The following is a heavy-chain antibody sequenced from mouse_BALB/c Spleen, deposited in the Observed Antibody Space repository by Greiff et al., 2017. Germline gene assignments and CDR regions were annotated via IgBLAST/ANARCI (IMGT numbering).Heavy chain of an antibody. D-gene: IGHD2-4*01. CDR3: ARYADYDPAY. Sequence: EVQLQQSGPELVKPGASVKISCKASGYSFTGYYMHWVKQSHVKSLEWIGRINPYNGATSYNQNFKDKASLTVDKSSSTAYMELHSLTSEDSAVYYCARYADYDPAYWGQGTLVTVSA. V-gene: IGHV1-31*01. CDR1: GYSFTGYY. J-gene: IGHJ3*01. CDR2: INPYNGAT.